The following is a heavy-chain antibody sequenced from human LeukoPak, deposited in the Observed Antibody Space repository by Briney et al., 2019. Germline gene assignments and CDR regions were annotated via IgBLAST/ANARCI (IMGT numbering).Heavy chain of an antibody. CDR2: ISSSSSYI. D-gene: IGHD3-10*01. CDR3: ARSTLWFGDSLISYGMDV. Sequence: SGGSLRLSCAASGFTFSSYSMNWVRQAPGKGLEWVSSISSSSSYIYYADSVKGRFTISRDNAKNSLYLQMNSLRAEDTAVYYCARSTLWFGDSLISYGMDVWGKGTTVTVSS. V-gene: IGHV3-21*01. CDR1: GFTFSSYS. J-gene: IGHJ6*04.